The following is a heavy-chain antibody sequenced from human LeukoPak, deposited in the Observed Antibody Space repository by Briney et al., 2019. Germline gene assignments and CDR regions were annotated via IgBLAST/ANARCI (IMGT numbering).Heavy chain of an antibody. CDR2: IRGSGGNT. J-gene: IGHJ4*02. CDR1: GFTFSTYA. D-gene: IGHD4-17*01. Sequence: PGGSLRLSCAASGFTFSTYAMSWVRQPPGKGLEWVSIIRGSGGNTYYADSVKGRFTISRDNSKNTLHLQRNSLRAEDTAIYYCAKDLYGDYGGIDYWGQGTLVTVSS. V-gene: IGHV3-23*01. CDR3: AKDLYGDYGGIDY.